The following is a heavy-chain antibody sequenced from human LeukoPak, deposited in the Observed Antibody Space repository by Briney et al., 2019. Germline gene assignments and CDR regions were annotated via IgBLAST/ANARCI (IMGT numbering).Heavy chain of an antibody. J-gene: IGHJ6*02. CDR2: ISWISGSI. D-gene: IGHD4-11*01. CDR1: GFTFDDYA. CDR3: AKLDSSDYDYIAYGMDV. V-gene: IGHV3-9*01. Sequence: GRSLRLSCAASGFTFDDYAMHWVRQAPGKGLEWVSGISWISGSIGYADSEKGRFTISRDNAKNSLYLQMNSLRAEDTALYYCAKLDSSDYDYIAYGMDVWGQGTTVTVSS.